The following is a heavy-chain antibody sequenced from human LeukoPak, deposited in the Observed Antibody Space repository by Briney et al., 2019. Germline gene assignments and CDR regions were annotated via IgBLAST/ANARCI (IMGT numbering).Heavy chain of an antibody. CDR2: IIPIFGTA. V-gene: IGHV1-69*13. D-gene: IGHD3-3*01. Sequence: GASVKVSCKASGGTFSSYAISWVRQAPGQGLEWMGGIIPIFGTANYAQKFQGRVTITADESTSTAYMELSSLRSEDTAVYYCARAHSTKYYDFWSGYSPADAFDIWGQGTMVTVSS. J-gene: IGHJ3*02. CDR3: ARAHSTKYYDFWSGYSPADAFDI. CDR1: GGTFSSYA.